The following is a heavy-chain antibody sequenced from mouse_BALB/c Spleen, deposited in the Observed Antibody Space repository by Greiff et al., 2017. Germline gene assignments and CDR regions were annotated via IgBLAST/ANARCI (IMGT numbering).Heavy chain of an antibody. V-gene: IGHV3-6*02. Sequence: VQLQQSGPGLVKPSQSLSLTCSVTGYSITSGYYWNWIRQFPGNKLEWMGYISYDGSNNYNPSLKNRISITRDTSKNQFFLKLNSVTTEDTATYDWARGYGYAPWAYWGQGTLVTVSA. CDR1: GYSITSGYY. D-gene: IGHD2-2*01. CDR3: ARGYGYAPWAY. J-gene: IGHJ3*01. CDR2: ISYDGSN.